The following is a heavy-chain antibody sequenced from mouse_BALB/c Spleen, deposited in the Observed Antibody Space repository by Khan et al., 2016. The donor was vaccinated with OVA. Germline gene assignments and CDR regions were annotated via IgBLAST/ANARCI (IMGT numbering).Heavy chain of an antibody. CDR2: IWGGGTT. V-gene: IGHV2-6-5*01. Sequence: QVQLKESGPGLVAPSQSLSITCTVSGFSLTDYGVGWIRQPPGKGLEWLGVIWGGGTTYYNSVLKSRLSISKDNSKSTVFLKMNSLQTDATAMYFCAKLLLSHYYAMDYWGQGTSVTVSS. CDR3: AKLLLSHYYAMDY. CDR1: GFSLTDYG. D-gene: IGHD1-1*02. J-gene: IGHJ4*01.